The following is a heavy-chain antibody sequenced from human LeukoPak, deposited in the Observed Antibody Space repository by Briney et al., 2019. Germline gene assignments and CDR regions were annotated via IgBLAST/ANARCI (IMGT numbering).Heavy chain of an antibody. CDR1: GFNVRSNY. V-gene: IGHV3-53*01. J-gene: IGHJ3*02. CDR3: ARQGYNSGTEGSIDI. D-gene: IGHD6-19*01. Sequence: GGSLRLSCAASGFNVRSNYMTWVRQALGKGLEWVSIIYSGDSTHYADSVKGRFTISRDNSKNTLYLQMNSLRAEDTAVYYCARQGYNSGTEGSIDIWGQGTTVTVSS. CDR2: IYSGDST.